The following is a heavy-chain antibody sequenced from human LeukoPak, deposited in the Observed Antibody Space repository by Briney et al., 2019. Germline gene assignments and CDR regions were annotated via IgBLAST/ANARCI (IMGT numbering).Heavy chain of an antibody. CDR2: ISGSGGST. CDR3: AKDWGGERFFDY. D-gene: IGHD3-16*01. J-gene: IGHJ4*02. CDR1: GFTFSRFA. Sequence: GGSLRLSCAASGFTFSRFAMSWVRQAPGKGLEWVSAISGSGGSTYYADSVKGRFTISRDNSKNTLYLQMNSLRAEDTAVYYCAKDWGGERFFDYWGQGTLVTVSS. V-gene: IGHV3-23*01.